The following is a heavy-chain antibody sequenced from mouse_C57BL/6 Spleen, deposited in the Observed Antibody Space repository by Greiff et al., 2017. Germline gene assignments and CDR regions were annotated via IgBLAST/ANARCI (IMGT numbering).Heavy chain of an antibody. CDR1: GYTFTSYW. Sequence: QVQLQQPGAELVKPGASVKLSCKASGYTFTSYWMQWVKQRPGQGLEWIGEIDPSDSYTNYNQKFKGKATLTVDTSSSTAYMQRSSLTSEDSAVYYCANDYSNPRYAMDYWGQGTSLTVSS. CDR2: IDPSDSYT. J-gene: IGHJ4*01. V-gene: IGHV1-50*01. CDR3: ANDYSNPRYAMDY. D-gene: IGHD2-5*01.